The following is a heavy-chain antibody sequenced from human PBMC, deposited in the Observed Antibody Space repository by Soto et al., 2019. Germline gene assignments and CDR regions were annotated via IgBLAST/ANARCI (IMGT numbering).Heavy chain of an antibody. CDR3: ARESLGAKGADH. J-gene: IGHJ4*02. D-gene: IGHD7-27*01. V-gene: IGHV1-69*17. CDR1: GDTFNSYL. Sequence: QVQLVQSGAEVKRPGSSVKDSCESSGDTFNSYLISWVRQAPGQGLEWMGGIIPIIRVTHYAQRFQGRVTISALSSTGTAYMELTNLGFEDTALYYCARESLGAKGADHWGQGTLVTVSS. CDR2: IIPIIRVT.